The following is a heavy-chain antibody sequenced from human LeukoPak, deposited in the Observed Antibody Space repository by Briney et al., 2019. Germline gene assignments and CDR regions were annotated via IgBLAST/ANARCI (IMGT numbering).Heavy chain of an antibody. J-gene: IGHJ5*02. V-gene: IGHV1-2*02. CDR3: AGKFDILTSYDNWFDP. CDR1: GYTFTGYY. D-gene: IGHD3-9*01. CDR2: INPNSGAT. Sequence: ASVKVSCKASGYTFTGYYMHWVRQAPGQGLEWMGWINPNSGATKYEQKFQGRVTMTRDTSISTAYMELSRLTSDDTAVYYCAGKFDILTSYDNWFDPWGQGTLVTVSS.